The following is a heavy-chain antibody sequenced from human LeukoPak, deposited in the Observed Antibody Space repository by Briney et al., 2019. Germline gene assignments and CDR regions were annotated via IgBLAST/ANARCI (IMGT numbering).Heavy chain of an antibody. CDR1: GFTFSSYA. V-gene: IGHV3-23*01. D-gene: IGHD6-6*01. CDR2: ISGSGGST. J-gene: IGHJ4*02. Sequence: GGSLRLSCAASGFTFSSYAMSWVRQAPGEGLEWVSAISGSGGSTYYADSVKGRFTISRDNSKNTLYLQVNSLRAEDTAVYYCAKDRGYSSSFAFGYWGQGTLVTVSS. CDR3: AKDRGYSSSFAFGY.